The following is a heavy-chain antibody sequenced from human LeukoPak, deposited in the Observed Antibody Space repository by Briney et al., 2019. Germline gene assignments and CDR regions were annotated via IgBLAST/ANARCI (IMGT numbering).Heavy chain of an antibody. CDR3: TTGYWKYVWGDYFDY. V-gene: IGHV3-15*01. CDR1: GFTFSDAW. CDR2: IKSKADGGTT. J-gene: IGHJ4*02. Sequence: GGSLRLSCAASGFTFSDAWMSWVRQAPGKGLEWVGRIKSKADGGTTDYAAPVKGRFTISRDDSKNTLYLQMNSLKTEDTAVYYCTTGYWKYVWGDYFDYWGQGTLVTVSS. D-gene: IGHD3-16*01.